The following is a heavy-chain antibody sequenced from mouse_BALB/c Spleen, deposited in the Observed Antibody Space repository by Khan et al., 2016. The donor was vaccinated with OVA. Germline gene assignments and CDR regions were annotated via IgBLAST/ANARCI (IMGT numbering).Heavy chain of an antibody. CDR3: ARSGYGGFAY. V-gene: IGHV1-18*01. CDR1: GYSFTDYT. J-gene: IGHJ3*01. D-gene: IGHD1-2*01. Sequence: VQLKQSGPELVKPGDSMKIFCKASGYSFTDYTMNWVKQSHGKNLEWIGLINPYNGDSNYNQKFKGKATLTVDKSSSTADMELLSLTSEDSAVYYWARSGYGGFAYWGQGTLVTVSA. CDR2: INPYNGDS.